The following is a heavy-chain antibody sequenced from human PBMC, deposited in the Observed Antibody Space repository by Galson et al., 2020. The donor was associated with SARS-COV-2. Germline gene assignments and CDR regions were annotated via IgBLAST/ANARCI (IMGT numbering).Heavy chain of an antibody. D-gene: IGHD2-21*02. CDR3: ARDQVTAYVDY. J-gene: IGHJ4*02. CDR2: ISYDGSNK. Sequence: SLKISCAATGFTFSSYAMHWVRQAPGKGLEWVAVISYDGSNKYYADSVKGRFTISRDNSKNTLYLQMNSLRAEDTAVYYCARDQVTAYVDYWGQGTLVTVSS. CDR1: GFTFSSYA. V-gene: IGHV3-30*01.